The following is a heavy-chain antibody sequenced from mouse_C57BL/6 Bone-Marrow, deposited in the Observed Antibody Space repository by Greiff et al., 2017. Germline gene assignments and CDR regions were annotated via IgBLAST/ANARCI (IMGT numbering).Heavy chain of an antibody. Sequence: QVQLQQSGAELVRPGASVTLSCKASGYTFTDYEMHWVKQTPVHGLEWIGAIDPETGGTAYNQKFKGKAILTADKSSSTAYMELRSLTSEDSAVYYCTRGGYSWFAYGGQGTRVTVTA. J-gene: IGHJ3*01. V-gene: IGHV1-15*01. CDR1: GYTFTDYE. CDR3: TRGGYSWFAY. CDR2: IDPETGGT.